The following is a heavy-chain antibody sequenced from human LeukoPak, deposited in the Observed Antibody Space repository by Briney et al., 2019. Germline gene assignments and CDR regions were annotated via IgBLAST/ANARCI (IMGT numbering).Heavy chain of an antibody. D-gene: IGHD6-19*01. V-gene: IGHV1-69*05. CDR1: GGTFSSYA. CDR2: IIPIFGTA. Sequence: GASVKVSCKASGGTFSSYAISWVRQAPGQGLEWMGRIIPIFGTANYAQKFQGRVTITTDESTSTAYMEPSSLRSEDTAVYYCAREWAVAGTGIGFDPWGQGTLVTVSS. CDR3: AREWAVAGTGIGFDP. J-gene: IGHJ5*02.